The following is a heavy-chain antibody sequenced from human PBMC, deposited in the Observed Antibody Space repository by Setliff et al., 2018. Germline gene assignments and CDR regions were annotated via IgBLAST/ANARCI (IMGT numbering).Heavy chain of an antibody. CDR1: DGSIRSGDY. J-gene: IGHJ4*02. Sequence: PSETLSLTCTVSDGSIRSGDYWGWIRQHPGKGLEWIGYIHHTGTTFYNPSLRSRVTISVDTSKNQFSLKLTSLTAADTSVYYCAGDKPLQHNYNFWSGYCPYWGQGTLVTVSS. V-gene: IGHV4-31*03. CDR3: AGDKPLQHNYNFWSGYCPY. CDR2: IHHTGTT. D-gene: IGHD3-3*01.